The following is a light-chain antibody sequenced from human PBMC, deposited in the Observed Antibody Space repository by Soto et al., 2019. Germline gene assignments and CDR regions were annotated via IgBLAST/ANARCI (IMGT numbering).Light chain of an antibody. J-gene: IGKJ1*01. V-gene: IGKV1-39*01. CDR2: EAS. CDR1: QSIDTH. Sequence: DIRMTQSPSSLSASVGDRVTIACRASQSIDTHLNWYQQHPGKAPNALIYEASNLQSGVPSRFSGRGSGTDFTLTTNGLQPDDTATYYCQQTYSPPATFGQGTKVEIK. CDR3: QQTYSPPAT.